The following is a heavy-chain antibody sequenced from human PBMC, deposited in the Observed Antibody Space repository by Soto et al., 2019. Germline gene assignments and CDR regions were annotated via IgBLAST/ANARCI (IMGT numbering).Heavy chain of an antibody. CDR2: ISDDGSTK. J-gene: IGHJ4*02. CDR3: AKEGSGSHLSFDY. CDR1: GFTFSSYG. V-gene: IGHV3-30*18. Sequence: GGSLRLSCAASGFTFSSYGMHWVRQAPGKGLEWVTVISDDGSTKYYADSVKGRFTISRDNSKNTLYLEVNSLRAEDTALYYCAKEGSGSHLSFDYWGQGTLVTVSS. D-gene: IGHD1-26*01.